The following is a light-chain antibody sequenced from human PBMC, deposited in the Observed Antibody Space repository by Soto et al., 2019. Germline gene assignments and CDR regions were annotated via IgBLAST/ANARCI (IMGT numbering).Light chain of an antibody. CDR2: EVV. V-gene: IGLV2-8*01. CDR3: TSYAASNTYV. J-gene: IGLJ1*01. CDR1: KNDIGVYDF. Sequence: QAARTQPPTASASPGQSVTISCTGTKNDIGVYDFVSWYQHHPGKAPRLIIYEVVQRPSGVPDRFSGSKSGNTASLNVSGLQAADEADYCCTSYAASNTYVFGSGTKVTVL.